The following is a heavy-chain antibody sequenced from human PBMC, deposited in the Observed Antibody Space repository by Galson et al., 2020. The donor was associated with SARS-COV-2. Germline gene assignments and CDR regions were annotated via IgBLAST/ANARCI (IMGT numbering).Heavy chain of an antibody. D-gene: IGHD3-10*01. CDR1: GYRFSNYD. CDR3: ATFGD. CDR2: IWNDGRTT. Sequence: GRSLRLSCEASGYRFSNYDMHWVRQAPGKGLEWVATIWNDGRTTYCADSVKGRFTISRDNSRNTLYLEMNSLRAEDTAGYYCATFGDWGQGTLVTVSS. J-gene: IGHJ1*01. V-gene: IGHV3-33*01.